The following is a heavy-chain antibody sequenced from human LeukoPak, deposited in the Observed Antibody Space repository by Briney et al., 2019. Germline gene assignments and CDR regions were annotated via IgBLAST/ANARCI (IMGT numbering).Heavy chain of an antibody. CDR3: ARARPLDTIFGVVTSIFGAFDI. V-gene: IGHV4-31*03. J-gene: IGHJ3*02. Sequence: SQTLSLTCTVSGGSISSGGYYWSWIRQHPGKGLEWIGYIYYSGSTNYNPSLKSRVTISVDTSKNQFSLKLSSVTAADTAVYYCARARPLDTIFGVVTSIFGAFDIWGQGTMVTVSS. D-gene: IGHD3-3*01. CDR2: IYYSGST. CDR1: GGSISSGGYY.